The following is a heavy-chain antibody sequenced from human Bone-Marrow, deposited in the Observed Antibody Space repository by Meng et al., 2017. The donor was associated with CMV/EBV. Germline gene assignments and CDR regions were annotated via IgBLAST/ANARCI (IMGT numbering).Heavy chain of an antibody. CDR3: ASGVLMAGGINWFDP. V-gene: IGHV1-8*01. CDR1: GYTFTSYD. CDR2: MNPNSGNT. J-gene: IGHJ5*02. D-gene: IGHD2-8*01. Sequence: ASVKVSCKASGYTFTSYDINWVRQATGQGLEWMGWMNPNSGNTGYAQKFQGRVTMTRNTSISTAYMELSSLRSEDTAVYYCASGVLMAGGINWFDPWGQGTLVTVSS.